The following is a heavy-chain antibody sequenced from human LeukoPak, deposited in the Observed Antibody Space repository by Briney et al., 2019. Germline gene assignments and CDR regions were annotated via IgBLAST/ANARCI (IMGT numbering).Heavy chain of an antibody. CDR3: ARDPLTGGGEQLVLFDY. V-gene: IGHV3-21*01. D-gene: IGHD6-6*01. Sequence: GGSLRLSCAASGFTFSSYSMNWVRQAPGKGLEWVSSISSSSSYIYYADSVKGRFTISRDNAKNSLYLQMNSLRAEDTAVYYCARDPLTGGGEQLVLFDYWGQGTLVTVSS. J-gene: IGHJ4*02. CDR2: ISSSSSYI. CDR1: GFTFSSYS.